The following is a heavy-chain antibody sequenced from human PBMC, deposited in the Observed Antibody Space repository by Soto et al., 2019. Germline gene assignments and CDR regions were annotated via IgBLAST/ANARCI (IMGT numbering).Heavy chain of an antibody. D-gene: IGHD6-6*01. CDR2: IDPSDSYT. Sequence: LGESLKISCKGSGYSFTSYWISWVRQMPGKGLEWMGKIDPSDSYTNYSPSFQGHVTISADKPISTAYLQWSSLKAWDTAMYSCAREEYSRTHHFYYGIDVCGYGALVTDSS. V-gene: IGHV5-10-1*01. J-gene: IGHJ6*04. CDR3: AREEYSRTHHFYYGIDV. CDR1: GYSFTSYW.